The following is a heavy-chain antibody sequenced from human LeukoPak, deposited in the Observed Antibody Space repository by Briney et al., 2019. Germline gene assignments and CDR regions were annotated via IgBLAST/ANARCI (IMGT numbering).Heavy chain of an antibody. CDR1: GFTFSSYG. J-gene: IGHJ4*02. CDR2: ISGSGRST. V-gene: IGHV3-23*01. D-gene: IGHD6-6*01. CDR3: ASTEYSPWYSFDY. Sequence: PGGTLRLSCAASGFTFSSYGMSWVRQAPGKGLEWVSTISGSGRSTYYADSVKGRFTISRDNAKNSLYLQMNSLRAEDTAVYHCASTEYSPWYSFDYWGQGTLVTVSS.